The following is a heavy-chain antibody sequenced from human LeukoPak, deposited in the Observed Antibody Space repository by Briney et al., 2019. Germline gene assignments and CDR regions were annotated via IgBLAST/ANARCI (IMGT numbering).Heavy chain of an antibody. V-gene: IGHV4-59*01. Sequence: SETLSLTCTVSGGSISSYYWSWIRQPPGKGLEWIGYIYYSGSTNYNPSLKSRVTISVDTSKNQFSLKLSSVTAADTAVYYCARDPTTYDSSGYSHFDYWGQGTLVTVSS. J-gene: IGHJ4*02. CDR1: GGSISSYY. D-gene: IGHD3-22*01. CDR3: ARDPTTYDSSGYSHFDY. CDR2: IYYSGST.